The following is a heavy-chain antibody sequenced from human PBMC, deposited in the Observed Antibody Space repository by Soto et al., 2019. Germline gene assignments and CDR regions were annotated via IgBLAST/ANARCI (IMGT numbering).Heavy chain of an antibody. CDR2: INPNSGGT. CDR3: AREIVVVVAATYYYGMDV. J-gene: IGHJ6*02. D-gene: IGHD2-15*01. CDR1: GYTFTGYY. V-gene: IGHV1-2*02. Sequence: QVQLVQSGAEVKKPGASVKVSCKASGYTFTGYYMHWVRQAPGQGLEWMGWINPNSGGTNYAQKVQGGVTMTSDTSISTAYMELSRLRSDDTAVYYCAREIVVVVAATYYYGMDVWGQGTTVTVSS.